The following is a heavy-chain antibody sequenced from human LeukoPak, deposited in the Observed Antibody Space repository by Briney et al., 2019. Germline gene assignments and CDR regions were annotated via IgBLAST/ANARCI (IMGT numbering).Heavy chain of an antibody. CDR2: IRYDGSNK. CDR1: GFTFSSYG. J-gene: IGHJ4*02. CDR3: AKDEGYCSGGSAGGFDY. D-gene: IGHD2-15*01. V-gene: IGHV3-30*02. Sequence: GGSLRLSCAASGFTFSSYGMHWVRQAQGNGLEWVAFIRYDGSNKYYADSVKGRFTISRDNSKNTLYLQMNSLRAEDTAVYYCAKDEGYCSGGSAGGFDYWGQGTLVTVSS.